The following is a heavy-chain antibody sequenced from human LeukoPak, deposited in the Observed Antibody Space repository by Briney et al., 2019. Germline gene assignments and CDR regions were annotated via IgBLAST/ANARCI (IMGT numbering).Heavy chain of an antibody. V-gene: IGHV3-48*04. Sequence: QLGGPLRLSCVASGFTFSTYTLSWVRQAPGKGLEWLSYISSGGLTIFYADSVKGRFTISRDNTKNAIYLDMINLRAEDTAVYYWGRDFDYGDYIDFWGQGTLVAVSS. CDR1: GFTFSTYT. CDR3: GRDFDYGDYIDF. D-gene: IGHD4/OR15-4a*01. J-gene: IGHJ4*02. CDR2: ISSGGLTI.